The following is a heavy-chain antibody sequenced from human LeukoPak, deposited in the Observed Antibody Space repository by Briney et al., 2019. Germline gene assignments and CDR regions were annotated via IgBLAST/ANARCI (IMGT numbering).Heavy chain of an antibody. J-gene: IGHJ4*02. V-gene: IGHV5-51*01. D-gene: IGHD1-26*01. CDR2: IYPADSDT. CDR1: GYSFTNYW. Sequence: GESLKISCKGFGYSFTNYWIGWVRQMPGKGLEWMGVIYPADSDTRYSPSFQGQVTISADKSISTAFLQWSSLKASDTAMYYCAGGYGSSAGFYDFWGQGTLVTVSS. CDR3: AGGYGSSAGFYDF.